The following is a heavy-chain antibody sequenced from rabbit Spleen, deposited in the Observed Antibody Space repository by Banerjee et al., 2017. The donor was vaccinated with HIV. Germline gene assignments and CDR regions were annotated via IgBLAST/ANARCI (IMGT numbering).Heavy chain of an antibody. CDR3: ARDLYAGGAGYVYVTLGLNL. Sequence: QSLEESGGGLVKPGGTLTLTCTASGFSFSSSYWVCWVRQAPGKGLEWIACIYTGSGITYYANWAKGRFTISKTSSTTMTLKMTSLTAADTATYFCARDLYAGGAGYVYVTLGLNLWGQGTLVTVS. CDR1: GFSFSSSYW. J-gene: IGHJ4*01. V-gene: IGHV1S40*01. D-gene: IGHD6-1*01. CDR2: IYTGSGIT.